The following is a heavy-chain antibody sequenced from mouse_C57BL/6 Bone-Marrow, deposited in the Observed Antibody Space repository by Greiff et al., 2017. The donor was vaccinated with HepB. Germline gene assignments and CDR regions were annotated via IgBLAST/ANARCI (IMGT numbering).Heavy chain of an antibody. J-gene: IGHJ3*01. CDR2: IYPGDGDT. D-gene: IGHD2-4*01. CDR3: AREEVYDYERFAY. CDR1: GYAFSSYW. Sequence: QVQLQQSGAELVKPGASVKISCKASGYAFSSYWMNWVKQRPGKGLEWIGQIYPGDGDTNYNGKFKGKATLTADKSSSTAYMQLSSLTSEDSAVYFCAREEVYDYERFAYWGQGTLVTVSA. V-gene: IGHV1-80*01.